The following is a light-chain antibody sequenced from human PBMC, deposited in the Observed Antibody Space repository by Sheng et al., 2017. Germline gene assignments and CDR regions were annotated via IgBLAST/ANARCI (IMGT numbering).Light chain of an antibody. J-gene: IGKJ1*01. CDR1: ESVSIY. V-gene: IGKV3-11*01. CDR2: DAS. Sequence: EIVLTQSPATLSLSPGERATLSCRASESVSIYLVWYQQKPGQAPRLLIYDASNRATGIPDRFSGSGSGTDFTLTISSLQPEDVATYYCQKYDTAPWTFGQGTKVEI. CDR3: QKYDTAPWT.